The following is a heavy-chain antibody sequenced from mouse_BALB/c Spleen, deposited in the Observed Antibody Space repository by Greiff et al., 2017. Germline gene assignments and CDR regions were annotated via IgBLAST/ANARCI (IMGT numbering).Heavy chain of an antibody. Sequence: VQLQQSGAELAKPGASVKMSCKASGYTFTSYWMHWVKQRPGQGLEWIGYINPSTGYTEYNQKFKDKATLTADKSSSTAYMQLSSLTSEDSAVYYCARSNTYFDYWDQGTTLTVSS. D-gene: IGHD4-1*01. CDR3: ARSNTYFDY. CDR1: GYTFTSYW. V-gene: IGHV1-7*01. CDR2: INPSTGYT. J-gene: IGHJ2*01.